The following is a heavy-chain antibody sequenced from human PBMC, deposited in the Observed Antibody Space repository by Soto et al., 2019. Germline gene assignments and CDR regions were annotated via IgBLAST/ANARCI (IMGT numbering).Heavy chain of an antibody. CDR3: ARDHFGYLDAGRGYYYYMDV. CDR2: IIPILGIA. CDR1: GGTFSSYT. D-gene: IGHD3-22*01. Sequence: SVKVSCKASGGTFSSYTISWVRQAPGQGLEWMGRIIPILGIANYAQKFQGRVTITADKSTSTAYMELSSLRSEDTAVYYCARDHFGYLDAGRGYYYYMDVWGKGTTVTVSS. V-gene: IGHV1-69*04. J-gene: IGHJ6*03.